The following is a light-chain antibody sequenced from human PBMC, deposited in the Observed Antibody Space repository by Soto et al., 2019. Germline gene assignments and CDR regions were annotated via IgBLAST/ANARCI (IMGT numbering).Light chain of an antibody. CDR2: DVS. V-gene: IGLV2-14*01. Sequence: QSVLTQPASVSGAPGQSITISCTGNTKGFGGYNYVSWFQQHPGKAPKLIIYDVSDRPSGVSNRFSGSKSGNTASLTISGLQAEDEADYFCSSYTSSTTPYVFGTGTKVTVL. CDR1: TKGFGGYNY. J-gene: IGLJ1*01. CDR3: SSYTSSTTPYV.